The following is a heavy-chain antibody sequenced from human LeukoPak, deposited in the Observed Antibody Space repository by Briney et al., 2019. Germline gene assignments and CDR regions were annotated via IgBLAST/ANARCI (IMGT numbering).Heavy chain of an antibody. J-gene: IGHJ6*03. CDR3: AKGLITIFGVVIPYYMDV. Sequence: GGSLRLSCAASGFTFSSYGMHWVRQAPGKGLEWVAFIRYDGSNKYYADSVKGRFTISRDNSKNTLYLQMNSLRAEDTAVYYCAKGLITIFGVVIPYYMDVRGKGTTVTVSS. CDR2: IRYDGSNK. D-gene: IGHD3-3*01. CDR1: GFTFSSYG. V-gene: IGHV3-30*02.